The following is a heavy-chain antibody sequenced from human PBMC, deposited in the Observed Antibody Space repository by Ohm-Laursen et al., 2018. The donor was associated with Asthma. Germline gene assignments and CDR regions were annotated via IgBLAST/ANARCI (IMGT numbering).Heavy chain of an antibody. CDR3: ARVGLGYYGSGSPEDY. V-gene: IGHV3-21*01. Sequence: SLRLSCSASGFTFSSYSMNWVRQAPGKGLEWVSSISSSSSYIYYADSVKGRFTISRDNAKNSLYLQMNSLRAEDTAVYYCARVGLGYYGSGSPEDYWGQGTLVAVSS. J-gene: IGHJ4*02. CDR2: ISSSSSYI. CDR1: GFTFSSYS. D-gene: IGHD3-10*01.